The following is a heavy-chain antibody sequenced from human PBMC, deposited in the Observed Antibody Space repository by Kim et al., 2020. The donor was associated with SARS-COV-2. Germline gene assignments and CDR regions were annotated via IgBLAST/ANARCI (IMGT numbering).Heavy chain of an antibody. CDR2: ISGGSIYI. J-gene: IGHJ4*02. CDR3: ARGGGYCGGDCYGVDY. V-gene: IGHV3-21*06. D-gene: IGHD2-21*02. Sequence: GGSLRLSCAASGFTFSSYTINWVRQAPGKGLEWVSSISGGSIYIYYADSLKGRFTISRDNAKNSLYLQINSLRVEDTAVYYCARGGGYCGGDCYGVDYWGQGTLVTVSS. CDR1: GFTFSSYT.